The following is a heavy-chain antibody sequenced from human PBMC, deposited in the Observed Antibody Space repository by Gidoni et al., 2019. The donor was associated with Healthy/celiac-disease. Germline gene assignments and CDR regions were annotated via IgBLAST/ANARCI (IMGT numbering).Heavy chain of an antibody. D-gene: IGHD4-17*01. CDR2: IYYSGST. CDR1: GGSISSYY. Sequence: QVQLQESGPGLVKPSETLSLTCPVSGGSISSYYWSWIRQPPGKGLEWIGYIYYSGSTNYNPSLKSRVTISVDTSKNQFSLKLSSVTAADTAVYYCARTPYGVPNAFDIWGQGTMVTVSS. V-gene: IGHV4-59*01. CDR3: ARTPYGVPNAFDI. J-gene: IGHJ3*02.